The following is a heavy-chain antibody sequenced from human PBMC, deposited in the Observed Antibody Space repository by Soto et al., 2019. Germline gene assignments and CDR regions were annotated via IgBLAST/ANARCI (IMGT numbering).Heavy chain of an antibody. Sequence: GGSLRLSCAASGFTFSRHAMTWVRQAPGKGLEWVSGLSDSGGSIYYADSVKGRFTISRDNSKNTLYLQMNSLRAEDTAVYYCAKGPAIVLVPAAMNYYYGMDVWGQGTTVTVSS. J-gene: IGHJ6*02. CDR1: GFTFSRHA. CDR3: AKGPAIVLVPAAMNYYYGMDV. D-gene: IGHD2-2*01. CDR2: LSDSGGSI. V-gene: IGHV3-23*01.